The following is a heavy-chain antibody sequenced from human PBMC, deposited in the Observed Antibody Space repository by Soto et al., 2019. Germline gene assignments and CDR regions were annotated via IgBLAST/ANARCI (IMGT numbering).Heavy chain of an antibody. J-gene: IGHJ5*02. Sequence: SETLSLTCAVSGGSISSSNWWSWVRQPPGKGLEWIGEIYHSGSTNYNPSLKSRVTISVDKSKNQFSLKLSSVTAADTAVYYCARGARSWIAAAGTFDPWGQGTLVTVSS. V-gene: IGHV4-4*02. CDR2: IYHSGST. D-gene: IGHD6-13*01. CDR1: GGSISSSNW. CDR3: ARGARSWIAAAGTFDP.